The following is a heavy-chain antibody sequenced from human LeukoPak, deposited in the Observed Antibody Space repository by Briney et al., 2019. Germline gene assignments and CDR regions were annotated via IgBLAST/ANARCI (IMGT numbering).Heavy chain of an antibody. J-gene: IGHJ4*02. CDR1: GFTFTTYT. CDR3: ATGGRSGMAFDF. Sequence: GGSLRLSCAASGFTFTTYTMTWVRQAPGKGLQWISFIYGGGNTLYADSVMGRFSISRDNSKSTLYLQMSSLRVEDTAVYYCATGGRSGMAFDFWGQGTLVTVSS. V-gene: IGHV3-23*03. CDR2: IYGGGNT. D-gene: IGHD5-24*01.